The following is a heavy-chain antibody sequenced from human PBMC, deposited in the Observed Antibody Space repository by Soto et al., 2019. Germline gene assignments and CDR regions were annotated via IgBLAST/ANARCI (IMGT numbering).Heavy chain of an antibody. V-gene: IGHV5-10-1*03. Sequence: EVQLVQSGAEVKKPGESLRISCKGSGYSFTSYWISWVRQMPGKGLEWMGRIDPSDSYTNYSPSFQGHVTISADKSISTAYLQWSSLKASDTAMYYCASSAGATAGLYYFDYLGQGTLVTVSS. CDR3: ASSAGATAGLYYFDY. J-gene: IGHJ4*02. D-gene: IGHD6-19*01. CDR2: IDPSDSYT. CDR1: GYSFTSYW.